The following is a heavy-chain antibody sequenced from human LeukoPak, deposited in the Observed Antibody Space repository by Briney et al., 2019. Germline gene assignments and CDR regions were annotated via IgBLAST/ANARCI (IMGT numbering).Heavy chain of an antibody. J-gene: IGHJ6*03. CDR2: ISAYNGNT. D-gene: IGHD2-15*01. Sequence: ASVKVSCKASGYTFTSYGISWVRQAPGQGLEWMGWISAYNGNTNYAQKLQGRVTMTTDTPTSTAYMELRSLRSDDTAVYYCARILDPVGYYYYYYMDVWGKGTTVTVSS. V-gene: IGHV1-18*01. CDR1: GYTFTSYG. CDR3: ARILDPVGYYYYYYMDV.